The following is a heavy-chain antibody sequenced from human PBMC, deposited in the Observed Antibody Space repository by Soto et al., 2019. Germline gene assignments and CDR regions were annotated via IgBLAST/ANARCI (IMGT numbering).Heavy chain of an antibody. D-gene: IGHD2-2*01. J-gene: IGHJ6*02. Sequence: HPGGSLRLSCAASGFTFSSYAMSWVRQAPGKGLEWVSAISGSGGSTYYADSVKGRFTISRDNSKNTLYLQMNSLRAEDTAVYYCATSLHIVVVPAATGFYGMDVWGQGTTVTVSS. V-gene: IGHV3-23*01. CDR2: ISGSGGST. CDR3: ATSLHIVVVPAATGFYGMDV. CDR1: GFTFSSYA.